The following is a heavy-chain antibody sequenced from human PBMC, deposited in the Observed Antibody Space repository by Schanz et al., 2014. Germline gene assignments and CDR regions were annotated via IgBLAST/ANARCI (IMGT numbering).Heavy chain of an antibody. V-gene: IGHV3-21*04. CDR1: GFTFSTYS. D-gene: IGHD3-3*01. J-gene: IGHJ4*02. CDR3: ARGSGTFDS. Sequence: EVLLVESGGGLVKPGGSVRVSCAASGFTFSTYSMNWVRQAPGKGLEWVSSISGTGDHIYYADSVKGRFTISRDNSDNTLYLQMNNLRAEDTAVYYCARGSGTFDSWGQGTLVTVSS. CDR2: ISGTGDHI.